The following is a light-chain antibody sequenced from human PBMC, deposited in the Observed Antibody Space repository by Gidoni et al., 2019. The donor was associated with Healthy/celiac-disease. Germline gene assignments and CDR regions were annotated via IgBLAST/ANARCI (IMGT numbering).Light chain of an antibody. CDR1: QSISSR. J-gene: IGKJ4*01. CDR3: QQYNSYSALT. V-gene: IGKV1-5*03. Sequence: DIQMTQSPSTLSASVGDRVTITCRASQSISSRLAWYQQKPGKAPKLLIYKASSLESGVPSRFSGSGSGTEFTLTISSLQPDDFATYYCQQYNSYSALTFSGXTKVEIK. CDR2: KAS.